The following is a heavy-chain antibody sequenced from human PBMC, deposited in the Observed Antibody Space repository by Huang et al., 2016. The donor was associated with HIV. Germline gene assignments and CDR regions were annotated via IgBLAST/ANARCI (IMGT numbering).Heavy chain of an antibody. CDR3: AKEGDTGAALGY. D-gene: IGHD2-8*02. J-gene: IGHJ4*02. V-gene: IGHV3-53*01. CDR1: GFTVSTNY. Sequence: EVQLVESGGGLIQPGGSLRLSCAASGFTVSTNYMTGVRQAPGKWREWVSLIFSGGTTDYADSVKGRFTISRDDSENTLYLHMTSRRAGDTAVYYCAKEGDTGAALGYWGQGTLVTVS. CDR2: IFSGGTT.